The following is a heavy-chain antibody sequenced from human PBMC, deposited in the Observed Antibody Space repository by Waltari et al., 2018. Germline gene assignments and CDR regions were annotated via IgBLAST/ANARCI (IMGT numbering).Heavy chain of an antibody. J-gene: IGHJ5*02. Sequence: QVQLQQWGAGLLKPSETLSLTCAVYGGSFSGYYWSWIRQPPGKGLEWIGEINHSGSTNYNPSLKSRVTISVDTSKNQFSLKLSSVTAADTAVYYCARGLRDYYDSSGYYPWGQGTLVTVSS. CDR3: ARGLRDYYDSSGYYP. CDR2: INHSGST. CDR1: GGSFSGYY. V-gene: IGHV4-34*01. D-gene: IGHD3-22*01.